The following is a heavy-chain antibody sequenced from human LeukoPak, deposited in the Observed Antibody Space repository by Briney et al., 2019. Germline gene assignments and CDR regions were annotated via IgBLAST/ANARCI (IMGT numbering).Heavy chain of an antibody. CDR2: INRSGRA. D-gene: IGHD3-3*01. Sequence: SETLTLTCAVYGGSFSGDYWSWIRQPPGKGLEWIGDINRSGRAVYNTSLKSRVIISVDTSKNQFSLKVNSVTAADTAVYYCARHKIVITMLGVHRWFDPWGQGTLVAVSS. CDR3: ARHKIVITMLGVHRWFDP. CDR1: GGSFSGDY. V-gene: IGHV4-34*01. J-gene: IGHJ5*02.